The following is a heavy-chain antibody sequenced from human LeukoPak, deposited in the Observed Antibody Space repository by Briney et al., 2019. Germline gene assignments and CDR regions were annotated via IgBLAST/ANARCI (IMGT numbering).Heavy chain of an antibody. J-gene: IGHJ4*02. Sequence: GASVKVSCKVSGYTLTELSMHWVRQAPGEGLEWMGGFDPEDGETIYAQKFQGRVTMTEDTSTDTAYMELSSLRSEDTAVYYCATARGGGVGYYFDYWGQGTLVTVSS. V-gene: IGHV1-24*01. D-gene: IGHD3-16*01. CDR3: ATARGGGVGYYFDY. CDR1: GYTLTELS. CDR2: FDPEDGET.